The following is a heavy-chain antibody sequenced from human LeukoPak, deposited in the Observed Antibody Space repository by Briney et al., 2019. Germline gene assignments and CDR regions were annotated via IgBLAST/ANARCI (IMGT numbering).Heavy chain of an antibody. Sequence: GGSLRLSCAASGFTFSSYAMHWVRQAPGKGLEWVAVISYDGSNKYYADSVKGRFTISRDNAKNSLYLQMNSLRADDTAVYYCARTSGYDYPLDYWGQGTLVTVSS. D-gene: IGHD5-12*01. CDR2: ISYDGSNK. J-gene: IGHJ4*02. CDR1: GFTFSSYA. V-gene: IGHV3-30*04. CDR3: ARTSGYDYPLDY.